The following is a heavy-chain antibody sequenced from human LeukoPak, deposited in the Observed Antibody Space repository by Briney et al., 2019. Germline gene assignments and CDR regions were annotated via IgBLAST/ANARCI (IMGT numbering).Heavy chain of an antibody. V-gene: IGHV4-59*01. J-gene: IGHJ6*03. CDR3: AREPPDAHYYYYMEV. CDR1: GGSISSYY. D-gene: IGHD1-14*01. Sequence: SETLSLTCTVSGGSISSYYWSWIRQPPGKGLEWIGYIYYSGSTNYNPSLKSRVTISVDTSKNQFSLKLTSVTAADTAVYYCAREPPDAHYYYYMEVWSKGTTVTVSS. CDR2: IYYSGST.